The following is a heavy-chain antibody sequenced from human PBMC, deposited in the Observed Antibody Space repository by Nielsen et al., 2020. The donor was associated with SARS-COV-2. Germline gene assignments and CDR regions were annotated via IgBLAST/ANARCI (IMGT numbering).Heavy chain of an antibody. CDR2: IYYSGST. CDR3: ARDLWFGGFDP. CDR1: GGSISSYY. D-gene: IGHD3-10*01. Sequence: SETLSLTCTVSGGSISSYYWSWIRQPPGKGLEWIGYIYYSGSTNYNPSLKSRVTISVDTSKNQFSLKLSSVTAADTAVYYCARDLWFGGFDPWGQGTLVTVSS. J-gene: IGHJ5*02. V-gene: IGHV4-59*01.